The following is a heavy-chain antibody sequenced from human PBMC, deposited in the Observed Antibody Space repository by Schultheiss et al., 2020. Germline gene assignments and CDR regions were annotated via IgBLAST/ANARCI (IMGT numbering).Heavy chain of an antibody. CDR2: ISYDGSNK. D-gene: IGHD2-2*01. J-gene: IGHJ4*02. Sequence: GESLKISCAASGFTFSSYGMHWVRQAPGKGLEWVAVISYDGSNKYYADSVKGRFTISRDNSKNTLYLQMNSLRAEDTAVYYCARDGIHVVVPAAMEYYFDYWGQGTLVTVSS. CDR1: GFTFSSYG. V-gene: IGHV3-30*03. CDR3: ARDGIHVVVPAAMEYYFDY.